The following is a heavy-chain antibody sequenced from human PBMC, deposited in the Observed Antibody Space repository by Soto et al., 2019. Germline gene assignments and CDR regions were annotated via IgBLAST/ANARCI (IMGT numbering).Heavy chain of an antibody. V-gene: IGHV3-30*18. CDR1: GFTFSSYG. Sequence: QVQLVESGGGVVQPGRSLRLSCAASGFTFSSYGMHWVRQAPGKGLEWVAVISYDGSNKYYADSVKGRFTISRDNSKNTLYLQMNSLRAEDTAVYYCANLYGSGSYYFDYWGQGTLVTVSS. D-gene: IGHD3-10*01. J-gene: IGHJ4*02. CDR2: ISYDGSNK. CDR3: ANLYGSGSYYFDY.